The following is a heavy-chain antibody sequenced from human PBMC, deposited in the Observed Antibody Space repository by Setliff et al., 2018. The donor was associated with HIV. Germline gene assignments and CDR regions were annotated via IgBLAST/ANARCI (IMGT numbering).Heavy chain of an antibody. CDR2: IFPRDSET. J-gene: IGHJ6*03. D-gene: IGHD3-9*01. Sequence: CKDSGYSFPNDWIGWVRQKPGKGLEWVAIIFPRDSETRYSPSFEGQVTISVDRSLNTVYLQWSRLRASDSAIYYCTRHPLRPGIAGYFYFVDVWGTGTTVTVSS. V-gene: IGHV5-51*01. CDR1: GYSFPNDW. CDR3: TRHPLRPGIAGYFYFVDV.